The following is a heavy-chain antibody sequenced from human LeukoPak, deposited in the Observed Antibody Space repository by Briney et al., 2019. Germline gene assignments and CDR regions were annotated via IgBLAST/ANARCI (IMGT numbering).Heavy chain of an antibody. J-gene: IGHJ6*03. CDR1: GFIFDDYG. Sequence: GGSLRLSCAASGFIFDDYGMSWVRQAPGKGLEWVSGINWNGGNIGYADSVKGRFTISRDNAKNSLYLQMNSLRAEDTALYYCARVDSSSWYFYMDVWGKGTTVTVSS. CDR2: INWNGGNI. D-gene: IGHD6-13*01. V-gene: IGHV3-20*04. CDR3: ARVDSSSWYFYMDV.